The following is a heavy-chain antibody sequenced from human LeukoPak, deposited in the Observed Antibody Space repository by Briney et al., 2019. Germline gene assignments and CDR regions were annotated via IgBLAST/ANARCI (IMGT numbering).Heavy chain of an antibody. Sequence: GGSLRLSCAASGFTFSSYEMNWVRQAPGKGLEWVSYISSSGSTIYYADSVKGRFTISRDNSKNTLYLQMNSLRAEDTAVYYCARALGAYAFDIWGQGTMVTVSS. D-gene: IGHD3-16*01. V-gene: IGHV3-48*03. J-gene: IGHJ3*02. CDR2: ISSSGSTI. CDR3: ARALGAYAFDI. CDR1: GFTFSSYE.